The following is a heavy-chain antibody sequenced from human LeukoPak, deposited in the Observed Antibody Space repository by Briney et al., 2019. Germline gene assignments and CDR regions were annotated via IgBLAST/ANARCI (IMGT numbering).Heavy chain of an antibody. CDR3: AKGNYRYYYYMDV. CDR2: ISYDGSNK. V-gene: IGHV3-30*18. D-gene: IGHD4-11*01. Sequence: PGGSLRLSCAASGFTFSSYGMHWVRQAPGKGLEWVAVISYDGSNKYYADSVKGRFTISRDNSKNTLYLQMNSLRAEDTAVYYCAKGNYRYYYYMDVWGKGTTVTVSS. CDR1: GFTFSSYG. J-gene: IGHJ6*03.